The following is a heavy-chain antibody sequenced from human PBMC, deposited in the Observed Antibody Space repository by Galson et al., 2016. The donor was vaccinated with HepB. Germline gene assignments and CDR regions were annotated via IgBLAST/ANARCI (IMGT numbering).Heavy chain of an antibody. J-gene: IGHJ3*02. CDR2: INVGNGNT. CDR3: AREHDIWTSYAFDI. CDR1: GFTLTSYA. V-gene: IGHV1-3*01. Sequence: QSGAEVKKPGESLKISCKASGFTLTSYAIKWVRQAPGQRLEWMGWINVGNGNTKYSEKFQGRVTITRDTSASTVYMELSSLRSEDTAVCYCAREHDIWTSYAFDIWGQGTMITVSS. D-gene: IGHD3/OR15-3a*01.